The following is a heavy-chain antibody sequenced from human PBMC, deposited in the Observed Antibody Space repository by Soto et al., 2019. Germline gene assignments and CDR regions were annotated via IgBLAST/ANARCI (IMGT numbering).Heavy chain of an antibody. CDR3: AKAQTAMVTVFDY. D-gene: IGHD5-18*01. V-gene: IGHV3-30*18. J-gene: IGHJ4*02. CDR2: ISYDGSNK. Sequence: GGSLRLSCAASGFTFSSYGMHWVRQAPCKGLEWVAVISYDGSNKYYADSVKGRFTISRDNSKNTLYLQMNSLRAEDTAVYYCAKAQTAMVTVFDYWGQGTLVTVSS. CDR1: GFTFSSYG.